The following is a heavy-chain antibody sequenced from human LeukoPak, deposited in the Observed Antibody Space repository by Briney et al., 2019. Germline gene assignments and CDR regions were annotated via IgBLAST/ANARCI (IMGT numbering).Heavy chain of an antibody. CDR1: GFTFSSYS. Sequence: GGSLRLSCAASGFTFSSYSMNWVRQAPGKGLEWVSSISSSGSYIYYADSVKGRFTISRDNAKNSLYLQMNSLRAEDTAVYYCARERILTGYYTYFDYWGQGTLVTVSS. V-gene: IGHV3-21*01. J-gene: IGHJ4*02. CDR3: ARERILTGYYTYFDY. CDR2: ISSSGSYI. D-gene: IGHD3-9*01.